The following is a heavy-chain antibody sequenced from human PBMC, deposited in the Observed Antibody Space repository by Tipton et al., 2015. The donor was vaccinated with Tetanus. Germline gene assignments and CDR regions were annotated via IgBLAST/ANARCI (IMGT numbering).Heavy chain of an antibody. J-gene: IGHJ4*02. CDR3: ARGHGDATYFDY. CDR2: INHSGST. D-gene: IGHD7-27*01. V-gene: IGHV4-34*01. CDR1: GGSFSGYY. Sequence: TLSLTCAVYGGSFSGYYWSWIRQPPGKGLEWIGEINHSGSTNYNPSLKSRVTISVDTSKNQFSLKLSSVTAADTAVYYCARGHGDATYFDYWGQATLVTVSS.